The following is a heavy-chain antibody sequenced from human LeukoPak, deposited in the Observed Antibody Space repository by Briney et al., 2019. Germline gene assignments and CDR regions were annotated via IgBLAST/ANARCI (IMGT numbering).Heavy chain of an antibody. CDR2: IYHSGST. CDR1: GGSISSSNW. CDR3: ARDHYYYDSSGYYDAFDI. Sequence: SGTLSLTCAVSGGSISSSNWWSWVRQPPGKGLEWIGEIYHSGSTNYNPSLKSRVTISVDKSKNQFSLKLSSVTAADTAVYYCARDHYYYDSSGYYDAFDIWGQGTMVTVSS. D-gene: IGHD3-22*01. V-gene: IGHV4-4*02. J-gene: IGHJ3*02.